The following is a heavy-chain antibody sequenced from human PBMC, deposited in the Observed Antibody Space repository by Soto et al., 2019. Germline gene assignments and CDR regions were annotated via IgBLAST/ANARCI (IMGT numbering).Heavy chain of an antibody. J-gene: IGHJ4*02. CDR3: AREPFSVPTYSCDS. CDR1: GYSFMTYA. V-gene: IGHV1-3*01. D-gene: IGHD2-21*01. CDR2: IHAGNGNA. Sequence: QVQLVQSGAEVQKPGASVKVSCKTSGYSFMTYAIHWVRQAPGQSLEWMGWIHAGNGNAKYSQNFQGRVTITRDTSANTVYMELSSLRSEDTALYYCAREPFSVPTYSCDSWGQGPLVTVSS.